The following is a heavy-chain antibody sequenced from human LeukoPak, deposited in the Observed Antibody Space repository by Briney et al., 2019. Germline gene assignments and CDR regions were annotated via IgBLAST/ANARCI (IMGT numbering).Heavy chain of an antibody. Sequence: PSETLSLTCTVSGGSIDGYYWNWVRQPAGRGLEWVGRIYSKGSTNFNPPLRSRITMSVKTTKSQSSLTVSCVTAADTAGYYCARGASSSGYYFDYWGQGTLVTVSS. V-gene: IGHV4-4*07. CDR3: ARGASSSGYYFDY. J-gene: IGHJ4*02. CDR1: GGSIDGYY. CDR2: IYSKGST. D-gene: IGHD6-19*01.